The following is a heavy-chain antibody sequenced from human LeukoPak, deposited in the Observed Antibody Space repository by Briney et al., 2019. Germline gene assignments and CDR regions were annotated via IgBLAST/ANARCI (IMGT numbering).Heavy chain of an antibody. J-gene: IGHJ6*02. CDR3: ARDGGSGWYAYYYYYGMDV. V-gene: IGHV1-18*01. D-gene: IGHD6-19*01. CDR1: GYTFTSYG. CDR2: ISAYNGNT. Sequence: ASVKVSCKASGYTFTSYGISWVRQAPGQGLEWIGWISAYNGNTNYAQKLQGRVTMTTDTSTSTAYTELRSLRSDDTAVYYCARDGGSGWYAYYYYYGMDVWGQGTTVTVSS.